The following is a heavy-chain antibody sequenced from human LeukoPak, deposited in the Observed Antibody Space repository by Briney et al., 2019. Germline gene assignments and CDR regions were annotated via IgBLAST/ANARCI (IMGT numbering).Heavy chain of an antibody. CDR2: IYYTGST. Sequence: SETLSLTCTVSGGSINTYYWSWIRPPPGKGLEWLGYIYYTGSTKYNPSLKSRVTISVDTSKNQFSLRLNSVTTADTAVYYCARAPYYDIWSGYSDNYFDPWGQGTLVTVSS. CDR3: ARAPYYDIWSGYSDNYFDP. D-gene: IGHD3-3*01. J-gene: IGHJ5*02. V-gene: IGHV4-59*01. CDR1: GGSINTYY.